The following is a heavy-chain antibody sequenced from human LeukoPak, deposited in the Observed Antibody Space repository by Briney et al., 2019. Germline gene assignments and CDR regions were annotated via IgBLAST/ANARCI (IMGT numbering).Heavy chain of an antibody. CDR1: GFTFSNYA. J-gene: IGHJ5*02. CDR2: ISGSGGST. CDR3: AKADSSGWYEGNWFDP. V-gene: IGHV3-23*01. Sequence: GGSLRLSCAASGFTFSNYAMSWVRQAPGKGLEWVSSISGSGGSTYYTDSVKGRLTISRDNSKNTLYLQMNSLRAEDTAVYYCAKADSSGWYEGNWFDPWGQGTLVTVSS. D-gene: IGHD6-13*01.